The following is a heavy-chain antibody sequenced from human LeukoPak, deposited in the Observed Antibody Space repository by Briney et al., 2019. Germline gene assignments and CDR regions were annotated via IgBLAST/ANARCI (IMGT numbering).Heavy chain of an antibody. CDR1: GFTFSSNA. D-gene: IGHD3-10*01. V-gene: IGHV3-23*01. CDR2: ISGSGGST. CDR3: AKARGYGSGSPSIYYFDY. J-gene: IGHJ4*02. Sequence: GGSLRLSCAASGFTFSSNAMSWVRQAPGKGLEWVSAISGSGGSTYYADSVKGRFTISRDNSKNTLYLQMNSLRAEDTAVYYCAKARGYGSGSPSIYYFDYWGQGTLVTVSS.